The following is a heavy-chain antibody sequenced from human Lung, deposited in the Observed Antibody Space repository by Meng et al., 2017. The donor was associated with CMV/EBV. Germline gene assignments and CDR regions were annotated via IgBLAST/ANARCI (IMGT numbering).Heavy chain of an antibody. CDR2: VSGCDGET. CDR3: VRDWEGIERSDFFDI. CDR1: VYTFSSCG. V-gene: IGHV1-18*01. Sequence: SXXVSXLPCVYTFSSCGIRWVRQATGQGLDWMGWVSGCDGETNYAQEIEGRVTMTTDTSPSTVYMELRSLRSDDTAGDYCVRDWEGIERSDFFDIWGQGTXVTVSS. D-gene: IGHD1-1*01. J-gene: IGHJ3*02.